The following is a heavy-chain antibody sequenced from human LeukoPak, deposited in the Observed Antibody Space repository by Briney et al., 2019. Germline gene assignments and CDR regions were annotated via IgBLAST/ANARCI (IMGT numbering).Heavy chain of an antibody. CDR2: ISGSGGST. CDR1: GFTFSSYA. D-gene: IGHD2-21*01. Sequence: PGGSLRLSCAASGFTFSSYAMSWVRQAPGKGLEWVSSISGSGGSTYYADSVKGRFTISRDTSKNTLYLQMNALRAEDTAVYYCAKGKVNHDGALDAWGQGTLVTVSS. J-gene: IGHJ3*01. CDR3: AKGKVNHDGALDA. V-gene: IGHV3-23*01.